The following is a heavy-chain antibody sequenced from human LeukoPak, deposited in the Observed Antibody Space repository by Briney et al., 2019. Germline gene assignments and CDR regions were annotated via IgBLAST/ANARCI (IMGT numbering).Heavy chain of an antibody. CDR2: IIPIFGTA. J-gene: IGHJ5*02. CDR3: SSTNMDLNWFDP. Sequence: SVKVSCKASGGTFSSYAISWVRQAPGQGLEWMGGIIPIFGTANYAQKFQGRVAITADESTSTAYMELSSLRSEDTAVYYCSSTNMDLNWFDPWGQGTLVTVSS. CDR1: GGTFSSYA. D-gene: IGHD2-2*01. V-gene: IGHV1-69*13.